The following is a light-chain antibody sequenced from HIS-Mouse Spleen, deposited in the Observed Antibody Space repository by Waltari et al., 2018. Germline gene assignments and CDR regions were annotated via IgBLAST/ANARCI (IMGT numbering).Light chain of an antibody. CDR1: SVPTKY. Sequence: SYELTQPPSVSLSPGQTARTTCSGDSVPTKYAYWYQQKSGQAPVLVIYEDSKRPSGIPERFSGSSSGTMATLTISGAQVEDEADYYCYSTDSSGNHWVFGGGTKLTVL. CDR2: EDS. V-gene: IGLV3-10*01. J-gene: IGLJ3*02. CDR3: YSTDSSGNHWV.